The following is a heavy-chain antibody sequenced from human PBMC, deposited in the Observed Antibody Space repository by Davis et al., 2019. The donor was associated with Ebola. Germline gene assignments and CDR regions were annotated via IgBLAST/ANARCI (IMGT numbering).Heavy chain of an antibody. Sequence: GESLKISCKCSGYSFTPHWIACVRQLPATGLERMGIIPPRDLDTRYSPYFQGQVTISADKSISTAYLQWSSLKASDTAMYYCAGSPLVAATGDWYFDLWGRGTLVTVSS. D-gene: IGHD6-13*01. CDR3: AGSPLVAATGDWYFDL. CDR1: GYSFTPHW. V-gene: IGHV5-51*01. CDR2: IPPRDLDT. J-gene: IGHJ2*01.